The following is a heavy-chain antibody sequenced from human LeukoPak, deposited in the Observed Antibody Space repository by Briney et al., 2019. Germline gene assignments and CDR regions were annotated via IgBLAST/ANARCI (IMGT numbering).Heavy chain of an antibody. CDR3: AREGKLELPPYYYYYMDV. J-gene: IGHJ6*03. CDR1: GFTFSSYG. V-gene: IGHV3-30*03. D-gene: IGHD1-7*01. CDR2: ISYDGRNK. Sequence: GGSLRLSCAATGFTFSSYGMHWVRQAPGKGLEWVALISYDGRNKFYADSVKGRFTLSRDSSKNTLYLQMNSLRAEDTALYYCAREGKLELPPYYYYYMDVWGKGTTVTVSS.